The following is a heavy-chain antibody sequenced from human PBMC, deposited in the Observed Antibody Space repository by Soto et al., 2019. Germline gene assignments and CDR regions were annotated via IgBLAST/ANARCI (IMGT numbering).Heavy chain of an antibody. CDR1: GFTFDDYA. CDR3: ARAAGDSIYDSTDI. CDR2: ISWNSNSM. V-gene: IGHV3-9*01. D-gene: IGHD3-22*01. Sequence: PGGSLRLSCAASGFTFDDYAMHWVRQTPGKGLEWVSSISWNSNSMGYADSVKGRFTISRDNAKNSLYLQMNSLRPEDTAFYYCARAAGDSIYDSTDICGQGTMVTVSS. J-gene: IGHJ3*02.